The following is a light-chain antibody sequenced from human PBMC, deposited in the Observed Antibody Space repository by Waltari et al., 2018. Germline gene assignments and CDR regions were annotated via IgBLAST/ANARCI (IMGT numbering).Light chain of an antibody. V-gene: IGLV2-23*03. Sequence: QSALTQPASLSGSPGPSITISCTGTSRDVGSSNIVSWYQQHPGKAPKLILYEGSKRPSGVSNRFSGSKSGNTASLTISGLQAEDEADYHCCSYAGGSAFVVFGGGTKLTVL. J-gene: IGLJ2*01. CDR1: SRDVGSSNI. CDR2: EGS. CDR3: CSYAGGSAFVV.